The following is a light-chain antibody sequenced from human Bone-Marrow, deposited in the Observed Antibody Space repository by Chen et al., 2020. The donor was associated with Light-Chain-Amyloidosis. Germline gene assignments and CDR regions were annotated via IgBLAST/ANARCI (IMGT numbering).Light chain of an antibody. V-gene: IGLV2-23*02. J-gene: IGLJ1*01. CDR3: CSYAGSSLYV. CDR2: EVS. CDR1: SSDVGSYNL. Sequence: QSALTQPASVSGSPVQPITISCTGTSSDVGSYNLVSWYHQHPGKAPKLMIYEVSKRPSGVSNRFSGSKAGNTASLTISGLQAEDEAEYYCCSYAGSSLYVFGTGTKVTVL.